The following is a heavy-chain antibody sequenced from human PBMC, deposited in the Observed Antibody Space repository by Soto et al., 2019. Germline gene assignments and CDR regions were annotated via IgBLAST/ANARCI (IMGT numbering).Heavy chain of an antibody. CDR2: IDPSDSRT. V-gene: IGHV5-10-1*01. D-gene: IGHD2-8*01. CDR3: ARHDSNGDFDF. J-gene: IGHJ4*02. CDR1: GYMFPIYH. Sequence: PVESLKISCEASGYMFPIYHISWVRQMPGNGLEWVGKIDPSDSRTMYRPSSRARITISVDKSINTAYLEGGRLKASDTAMYYCARHDSNGDFDFWGQGTQVTVSS.